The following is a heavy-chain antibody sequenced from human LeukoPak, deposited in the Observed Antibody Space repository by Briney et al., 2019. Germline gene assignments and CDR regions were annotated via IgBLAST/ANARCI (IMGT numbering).Heavy chain of an antibody. Sequence: SETLSLTCTVSGGSISSSSYYWGWIRQPPGKGLEWIGSIYYSGSTYYNPSLKSRVTISVDTSKNQFSLKLSSVTAADTAVYYCARTRGSRTAQTLDYWGQGTLVTVSS. D-gene: IGHD2-15*01. CDR1: GGSISSSSYY. CDR3: ARTRGSRTAQTLDY. V-gene: IGHV4-39*07. J-gene: IGHJ4*02. CDR2: IYYSGST.